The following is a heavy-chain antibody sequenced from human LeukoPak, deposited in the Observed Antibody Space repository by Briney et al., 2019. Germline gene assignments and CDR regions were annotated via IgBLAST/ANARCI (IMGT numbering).Heavy chain of an antibody. J-gene: IGHJ4*02. D-gene: IGHD1-26*01. Sequence: GGSLRLSCAASEFTFSSYEMNWVRQAPGKGLEWISYISTSGSSVKYADSVKGRFTISRDNAKKSLYLQMDSLRVEDTAVYYCTTDHVGATVEFDSWGQGTLVTVSS. V-gene: IGHV3-48*03. CDR2: ISTSGSSV. CDR3: TTDHVGATVEFDS. CDR1: EFTFSSYE.